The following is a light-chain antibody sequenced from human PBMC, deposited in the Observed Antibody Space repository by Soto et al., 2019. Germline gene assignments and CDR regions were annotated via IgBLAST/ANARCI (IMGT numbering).Light chain of an antibody. J-gene: IGKJ1*01. Sequence: DIQMTQSPSSLSASVGDRVTITCRASQSISSYLNWYQQKPGKAPELLIYAASSLQSGVPSRFSGSGSGTDFTLTISSLQPEDFATYYCQQSYSTPPTFGQGTKV. CDR2: AAS. V-gene: IGKV1-39*01. CDR3: QQSYSTPPT. CDR1: QSISSY.